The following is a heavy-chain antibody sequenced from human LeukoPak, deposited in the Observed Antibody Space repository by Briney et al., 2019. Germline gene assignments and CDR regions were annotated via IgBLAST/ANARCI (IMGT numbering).Heavy chain of an antibody. CDR3: AAVLGSFPNTAMAPRGFDY. CDR1: GFTFTSSA. V-gene: IGHV1-58*02. CDR2: IVVGSGNT. D-gene: IGHD5-18*01. Sequence: ASVKASCKASGFTFTSSAMQWVRQARGQRLEWIGWIVVGSGNTNYAQKFQERVTITRDMSTSTAYMELSSLRSEDTAVYYCAAVLGSFPNTAMAPRGFDYWGQGTLITVSS. J-gene: IGHJ4*02.